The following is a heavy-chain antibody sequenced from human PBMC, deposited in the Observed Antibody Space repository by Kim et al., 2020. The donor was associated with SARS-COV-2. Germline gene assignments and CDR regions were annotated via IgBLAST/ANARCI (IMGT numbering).Heavy chain of an antibody. CDR1: GFTFSSYS. Sequence: GGSLRLSCAASGFTFSSYSMNWVRQAPGKGLEWVSSISSSSSYIYYADSVKGRFTISRDNAKNSLYLQMNSLRAEDTAVYYCARDSEVYYYDSSGYYSYWGQGTLVTVSS. D-gene: IGHD3-22*01. J-gene: IGHJ4*02. CDR2: ISSSSSYI. V-gene: IGHV3-21*01. CDR3: ARDSEVYYYDSSGYYSY.